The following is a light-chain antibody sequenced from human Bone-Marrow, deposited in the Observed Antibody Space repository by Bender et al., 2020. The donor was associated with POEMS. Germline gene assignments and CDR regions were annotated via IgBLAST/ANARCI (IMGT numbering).Light chain of an antibody. CDR1: SSDVGSYNL. CDR2: DAT. V-gene: IGLV2-14*02. Sequence: QSALTQPASVSGSPGQSITISCTGTSSDVGSYNLVSWYQQHPGKAPKLIIYDATKRPSGVPDRFSGSKSGNTASLTISGLRPEDEADYYCSSYTSSTTLVFGGGTKLTVL. CDR3: SSYTSSTTLV. J-gene: IGLJ2*01.